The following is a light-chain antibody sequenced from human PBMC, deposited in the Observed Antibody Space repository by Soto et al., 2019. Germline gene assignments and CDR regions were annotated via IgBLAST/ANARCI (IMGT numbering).Light chain of an antibody. CDR2: DTS. J-gene: IGKJ4*01. CDR3: QRDNRCPLP. Sequence: TLAVAPGERVTLSCRASQGIGDTLAWYQHKPGQTPRLLIYDTSARATGVPARFSGSRSGPEFTLNINSLQSEDFAIYYSQRDNRCPLPVGGGTKLDSK. CDR1: QGIGDT. V-gene: IGKV3-15*01.